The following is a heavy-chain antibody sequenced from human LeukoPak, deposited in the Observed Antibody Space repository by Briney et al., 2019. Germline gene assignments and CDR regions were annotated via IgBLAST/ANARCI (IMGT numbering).Heavy chain of an antibody. Sequence: PSETLSLTCTVSGGSISSYYWSWIRQPPGKGLEWIGYTYYSGSTNYNPSLKSRVTISVDTSKNQFSLKLSSVTAADTAVYYCARATVTGDYYYYMDVWGKGTTVTVSS. CDR1: GGSISSYY. CDR3: ARATVTGDYYYYMDV. V-gene: IGHV4-59*01. D-gene: IGHD4-17*01. CDR2: TYYSGST. J-gene: IGHJ6*03.